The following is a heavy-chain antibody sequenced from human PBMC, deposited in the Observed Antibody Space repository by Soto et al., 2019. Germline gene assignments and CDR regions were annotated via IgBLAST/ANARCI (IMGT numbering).Heavy chain of an antibody. V-gene: IGHV3-66*01. CDR3: ARSRDAVTSYCYGMDV. CDR2: IYSGGST. CDR1: GFTVSSNY. D-gene: IGHD2-2*01. J-gene: IGHJ6*02. Sequence: EVQLVESGGGLVQPGGSLRLSCAASGFTVSSNYMSWVRQAPGKGLEWVSVIYSGGSTYYADSVKGRFTISRDNSKNTLYLQMTSLRAEDTAVYYCARSRDAVTSYCYGMDVWGQGTTVTVSS.